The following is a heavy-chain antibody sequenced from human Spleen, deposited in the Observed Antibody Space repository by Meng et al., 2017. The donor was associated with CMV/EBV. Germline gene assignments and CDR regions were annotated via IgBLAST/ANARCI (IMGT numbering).Heavy chain of an antibody. CDR1: GFTFSSSN. D-gene: IGHD1-20*01. V-gene: IGHV3-21*01. CDR3: ARGITGTTLGAFDI. Sequence: GGSLRLSCAASGFTFSSSNMNWVRQAPGKGLEWVSSISGRSSYIYYADSLKGRFTISRDNAKNSLYLQMNSLRAEDTAVYYCARGITGTTLGAFDIWGQGTTVTVSS. CDR2: ISGRSSYI. J-gene: IGHJ3*02.